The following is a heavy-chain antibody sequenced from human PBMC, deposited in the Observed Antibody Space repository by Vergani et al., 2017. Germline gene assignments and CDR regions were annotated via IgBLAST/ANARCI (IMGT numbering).Heavy chain of an antibody. V-gene: IGHV4-31*02. CDR2: IYYSGST. CDR3: ARGVVARDYYYYYYMDV. Sequence: QVQLQESGPRLVKPSETLSLTCTVSGGSISSGGYYWSWIRQHPGKGLEWIGYIYYSGSTYYNPSLKSRVTISVETSKNQFSLKLSSVTAADTAVYYCARGVVARDYYYYYYMDVWGKGTTVTVSS. CDR1: GGSISSGGYY. D-gene: IGHD2-15*01. J-gene: IGHJ6*03.